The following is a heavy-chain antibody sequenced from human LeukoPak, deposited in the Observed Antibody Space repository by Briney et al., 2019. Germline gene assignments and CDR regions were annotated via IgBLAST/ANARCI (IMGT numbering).Heavy chain of an antibody. J-gene: IGHJ4*02. Sequence: SETLSLTCTASGGSISSYYWSWIRQPPGKGLEWIGYIYYIGSTNYNPSLKSRVTISVDTSNNQFSLKLSSVTAADTAVYYCARRFVSGSYEDYFDYWGQGTLVTVSS. V-gene: IGHV4-59*08. D-gene: IGHD1-26*01. CDR2: IYYIGST. CDR3: ARRFVSGSYEDYFDY. CDR1: GGSISSYY.